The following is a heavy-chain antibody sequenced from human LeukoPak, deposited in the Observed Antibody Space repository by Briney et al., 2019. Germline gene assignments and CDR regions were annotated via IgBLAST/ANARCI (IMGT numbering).Heavy chain of an antibody. D-gene: IGHD3-16*01. V-gene: IGHV4-30-4*01. CDR2: IFYSGST. CDR3: ARGGSPDV. J-gene: IGHJ6*04. CDR1: SGSISGGDYY. Sequence: SETLSLTCTVSSGSISGGDYYWSWIRQPPGKGLEWIGYIFYSGSTYYNPSLRRRVTISIDTSKNQFSLNLTSETAADTAVYYCARGGSPDVWGKGTTVTVFS.